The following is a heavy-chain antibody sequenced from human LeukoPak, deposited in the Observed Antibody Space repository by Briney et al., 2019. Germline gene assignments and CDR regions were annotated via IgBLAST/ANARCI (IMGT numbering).Heavy chain of an antibody. V-gene: IGHV3-33*01. Sequence: GGSLRLSCAASGFTFSSYGMHWVRQAPGKGLEWVAVISYDGSNKYYADSVKGRFTISRDNSKNTLYLQMNGLRAEDTAVYYCARAQAESYDYVWGSYRYTWFDPWGQGTLVTVSS. CDR2: ISYDGSNK. CDR3: ARAQAESYDYVWGSYRYTWFDP. CDR1: GFTFSSYG. D-gene: IGHD3-16*02. J-gene: IGHJ5*02.